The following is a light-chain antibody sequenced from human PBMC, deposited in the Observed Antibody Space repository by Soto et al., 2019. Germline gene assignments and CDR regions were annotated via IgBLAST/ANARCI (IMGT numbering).Light chain of an antibody. V-gene: IGKV3-11*01. Sequence: EVGLTQSACTLSLSTGERATLSCRASQSVSSYLAWYQQKPGQAPRLLIYDASNRATGIPARFSGSGSGMDFTLTISSLEPEDFAVYYCQQSGDSQWTFGQGTKVDI. CDR2: DAS. CDR1: QSVSSY. J-gene: IGKJ1*01. CDR3: QQSGDSQWT.